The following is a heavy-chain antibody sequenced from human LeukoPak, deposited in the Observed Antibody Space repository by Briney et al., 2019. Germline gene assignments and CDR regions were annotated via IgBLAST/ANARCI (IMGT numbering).Heavy chain of an antibody. D-gene: IGHD6-13*01. CDR3: ARAYSSSWYGVYNWFDP. CDR1: GYTFTTDY. J-gene: IGHJ5*02. V-gene: IGHV1-46*01. Sequence: ASVKVSCKASGYTFTTDYIHWVRRAPGQGLEWMGIINPSGGSTTYAQKFQGRVTMTTDTSTSTAYMELRSLRSDDTAVYYCARAYSSSWYGVYNWFDPWGQGTLVTVSS. CDR2: INPSGGST.